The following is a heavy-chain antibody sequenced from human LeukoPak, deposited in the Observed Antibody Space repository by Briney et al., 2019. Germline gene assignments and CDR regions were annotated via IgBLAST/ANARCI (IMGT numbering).Heavy chain of an antibody. Sequence: GGSLRLSCAASGFTFSSYSMNWVRQAPGKGLEWVANIKQDSSEEHYVDSVRGRFTISRDNAKNSLYLQMNSLRVEDTAVYYCAKGDNGALHFWGRGTMVTVSS. V-gene: IGHV3-7*01. D-gene: IGHD2-8*01. J-gene: IGHJ3*01. CDR2: IKQDSSEE. CDR3: AKGDNGALHF. CDR1: GFTFSSYS.